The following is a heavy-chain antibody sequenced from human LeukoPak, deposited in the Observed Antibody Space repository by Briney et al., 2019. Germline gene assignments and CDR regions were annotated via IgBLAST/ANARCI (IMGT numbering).Heavy chain of an antibody. V-gene: IGHV3-21*04. CDR1: GFTFSSYS. J-gene: IGHJ4*02. CDR3: AKAPVSSCRGAFCYPFDS. CDR2: ISSSSSYI. Sequence: PGGSLRLSCAASGFTFSSYSMNWIRQAPGKGLEWVSSISSSSSYIYYADSVKGRFTISRDNAKNSLYLQINSLRAEDAAVYYCAKAPVSSCRGAFCYPFDSWGQGTLVTVSS. D-gene: IGHD2-15*01.